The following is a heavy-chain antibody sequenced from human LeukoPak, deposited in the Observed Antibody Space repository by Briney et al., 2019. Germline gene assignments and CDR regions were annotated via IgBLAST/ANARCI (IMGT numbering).Heavy chain of an antibody. CDR3: ARDVSYYDSSGYYYYYGMDV. CDR2: IIPIFGTA. V-gene: IGHV1-69*13. J-gene: IGHJ6*02. D-gene: IGHD3-22*01. CDR1: GGTFSSYA. Sequence: SVKVSCKASGGTFSSYAISWVRQAPGQGLEWMGGIIPIFGTANYAQKFQGRVTITADESTSTAYMELSSLRSEDTAVYYCARDVSYYDSSGYYYYYGMDVWGQGTTVTVSS.